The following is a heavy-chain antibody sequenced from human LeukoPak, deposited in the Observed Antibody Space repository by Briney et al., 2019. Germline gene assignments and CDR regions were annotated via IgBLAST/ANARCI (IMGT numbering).Heavy chain of an antibody. CDR1: GYTLTELS. D-gene: IGHD6-13*01. J-gene: IGHJ6*02. V-gene: IGHV1-24*01. CDR2: FDPEDGET. CDR3: ATDAGIAAARGDYYYGMDV. Sequence: APVKVSCKVSGYTLTELSMHWVRQAPGKGLEWMGGFDPEDGETIYAQKFQGRVTMTEDTSTDTAYMELSSLRSEDTAVYYCATDAGIAAARGDYYYGMDVWGQGTTVTVSS.